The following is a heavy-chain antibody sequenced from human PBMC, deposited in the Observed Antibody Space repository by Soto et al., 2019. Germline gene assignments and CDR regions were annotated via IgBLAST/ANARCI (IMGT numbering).Heavy chain of an antibody. V-gene: IGHV1-69*06. Sequence: QVQLVQSGAEVKKPGSSVKVSCKASRDTFSKYALSWVRQAPGHGLEWMGGIIPISDTRNYAQKFQGRVTISAEKSTGTVYMELTSLRSEDTAVYYCTRLAESSGYFDSWGQGTLVTVSS. D-gene: IGHD3-22*01. CDR1: RDTFSKYA. CDR3: TRLAESSGYFDS. J-gene: IGHJ4*02. CDR2: IIPISDTR.